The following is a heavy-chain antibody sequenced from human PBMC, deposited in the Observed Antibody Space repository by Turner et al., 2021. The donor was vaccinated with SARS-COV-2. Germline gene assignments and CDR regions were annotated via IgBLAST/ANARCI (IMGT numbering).Heavy chain of an antibody. CDR3: ARGTYYYDSSVYSGTNWFDP. CDR1: GVTFSSYW. CDR2: ISSSSSYI. J-gene: IGHJ5*02. Sequence: EVQLVESGGGLVQPGGSLRLSCAASGVTFSSYWMSWVRQAPGKGLEWVSSISSSSSYIYYADSVKGRFTISRDNAKNSLYLQMNSLRAEDTAVYYCARGTYYYDSSVYSGTNWFDPWGQGTLVTVSS. D-gene: IGHD3-22*01. V-gene: IGHV3-21*01.